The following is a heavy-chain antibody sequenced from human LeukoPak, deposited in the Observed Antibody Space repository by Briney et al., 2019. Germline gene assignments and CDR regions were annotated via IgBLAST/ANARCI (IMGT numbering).Heavy chain of an antibody. V-gene: IGHV1-69*05. J-gene: IGHJ4*02. CDR1: GGTFSSYA. CDR2: IIPIFGTA. CDR3: ARDLHLYGDVYYFDY. Sequence: SVKVSCKASGGTFSSYAISWVRQAPGQGLEWMGRIIPIFGTANYAQKFQGRVTITTDESTSTAYMELSSLRSEDTAVYYCARDLHLYGDVYYFDYWAREPWSPSPQ. D-gene: IGHD4-17*01.